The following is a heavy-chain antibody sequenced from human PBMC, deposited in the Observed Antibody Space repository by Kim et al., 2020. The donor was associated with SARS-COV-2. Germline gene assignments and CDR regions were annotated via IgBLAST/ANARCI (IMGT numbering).Heavy chain of an antibody. CDR3: TREDYRSLYYYGMDV. CDR2: IRSKAYGGTT. D-gene: IGHD4-4*01. CDR1: GFTFGDYA. J-gene: IGHJ6*02. Sequence: GGSLRLSCTASGFTFGDYAMSWVRQAPGKGLEWVGFIRSKAYGGTTQYAASVKGRFTISRDDSKSIAYLQMNSLKTEDTAVYYCTREDYRSLYYYGMDVWGQGTTVTVSS. V-gene: IGHV3-49*04.